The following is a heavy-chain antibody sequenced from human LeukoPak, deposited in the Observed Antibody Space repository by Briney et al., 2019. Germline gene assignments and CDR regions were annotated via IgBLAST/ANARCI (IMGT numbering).Heavy chain of an antibody. CDR1: GFTFSGYW. D-gene: IGHD6-13*01. CDR3: ARAGQLNY. CDR2: IEEDGSAK. Sequence: GGSLRLSCVGSGFTFSGYWMNWVRQAPGRGLEWVAKIEEDGSAKYYMDSVKGRFSIYRDNAKNSLYLQMYSLRAEDTAIYYCARAGQLNYWGQGTLVTVSS. J-gene: IGHJ4*02. V-gene: IGHV3-7*05.